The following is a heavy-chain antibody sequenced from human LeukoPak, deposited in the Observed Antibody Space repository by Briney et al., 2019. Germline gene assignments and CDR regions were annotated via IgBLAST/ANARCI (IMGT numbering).Heavy chain of an antibody. CDR2: IYPGDSDT. J-gene: IGHJ4*02. CDR3: VRHGLRRGWSFDY. D-gene: IGHD6-19*01. Sequence: GESLKISCKGSGYSFTSYWIGWVRQMPGKGLEWMGIIYPGDSDTRYSPSFQGQVTISADKSISTAYLQWSSLKASDTAMYYCVRHGLRRGWSFDYWGQGTLVTVSS. CDR1: GYSFTSYW. V-gene: IGHV5-51*01.